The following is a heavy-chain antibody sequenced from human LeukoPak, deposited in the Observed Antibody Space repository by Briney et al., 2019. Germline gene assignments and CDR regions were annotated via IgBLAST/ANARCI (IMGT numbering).Heavy chain of an antibody. J-gene: IGHJ4*02. CDR3: ARGILNRSYLDPNKFDY. CDR1: EYTFTSYY. D-gene: IGHD1-26*01. V-gene: IGHV1-2*02. Sequence: GASVKVSCKASEYTFTSYYMHWVRQAPGQGLEWMGWINPSNGGTKSAQKFQGRVTMIRDTSISTAYMELSRLRSDDTAVYYCARGILNRSYLDPNKFDYWGQGTLVTVSS. CDR2: INPSNGGT.